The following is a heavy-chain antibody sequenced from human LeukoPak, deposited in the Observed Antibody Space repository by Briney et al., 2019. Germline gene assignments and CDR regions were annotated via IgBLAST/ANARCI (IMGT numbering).Heavy chain of an antibody. V-gene: IGHV1-8*01. CDR3: ARGGLWFGELSRYFGY. J-gene: IGHJ4*02. CDR2: MNPNSGNT. CDR1: GYTFTSYD. D-gene: IGHD3-10*01. Sequence: ASVKVSCKASGYTFTSYDINWVRQATGQGLEWMGWMNPNSGNTGYAQKFQGRVTMTRNTSISTAYMELSSLRAEDTAVYYCARGGLWFGELSRYFGYWGQGTLVTVSS.